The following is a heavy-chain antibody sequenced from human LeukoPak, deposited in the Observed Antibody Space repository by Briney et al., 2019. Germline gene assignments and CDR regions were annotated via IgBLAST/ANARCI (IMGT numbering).Heavy chain of an antibody. CDR1: GFSFSDYY. CDR3: AKDIVAAGLFFDY. J-gene: IGHJ4*02. D-gene: IGHD6-13*01. Sequence: PGGSLRLSCAASGFSFSDYYMGWIRQAPGKGLDWVPFIGNSNSGSATYYADSVKGRFTISRDNAKNSLYLQMDSLRAEDTAVYYCAKDIVAAGLFFDYWGQGTLVTVSS. V-gene: IGHV3-11*01. CDR2: IGNSNSGSAT.